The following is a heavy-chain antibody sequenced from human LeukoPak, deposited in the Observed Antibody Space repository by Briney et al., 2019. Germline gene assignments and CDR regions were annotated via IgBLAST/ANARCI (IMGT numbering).Heavy chain of an antibody. CDR3: ARSWGLTGYYLFEY. CDR2: IGWNSCSI. CDR1: GFTCDDYA. Sequence: PGRSLRLSCAASGFTCDDYAMHWVRQAPGKGLEWVSGIGWNSCSIGSADSVKGRFTISRDNAKNSLYLQMNSLRAEDTALYYCARSWGLTGYYLFEYWGQGTLVTVSS. D-gene: IGHD3-9*01. J-gene: IGHJ4*02. V-gene: IGHV3-9*01.